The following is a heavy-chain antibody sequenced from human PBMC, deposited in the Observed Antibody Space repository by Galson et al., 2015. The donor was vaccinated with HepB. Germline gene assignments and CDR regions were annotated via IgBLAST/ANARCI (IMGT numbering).Heavy chain of an antibody. Sequence: ETLSLPCTVSGGSISSYYWSWIRQPPGKGLEWIGYIYYSGSTNYNPSLKSRVTISVDTSKNQFSLKLSSVTAADTAVYYCAREGTMVRGVIIRREYYFDYWGQGTLVTVSS. V-gene: IGHV4-59*01. CDR2: IYYSGST. D-gene: IGHD3-10*01. CDR3: AREGTMVRGVIIRREYYFDY. CDR1: GGSISSYY. J-gene: IGHJ4*02.